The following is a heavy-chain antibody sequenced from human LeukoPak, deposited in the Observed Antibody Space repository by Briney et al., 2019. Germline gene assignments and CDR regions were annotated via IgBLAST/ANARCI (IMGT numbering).Heavy chain of an antibody. Sequence: SETLSLTCTVSGGSISSGGYYWSWIRQHPGKGLEWIGYIYYSGSTYYNPSLKSRVTISVDTTKNQFSLKLSSVTAAGTAVYYCASFYDSTSPFDYWGQGTLVTVSS. J-gene: IGHJ4*02. V-gene: IGHV4-31*03. CDR3: ASFYDSTSPFDY. CDR2: IYYSGST. D-gene: IGHD3-22*01. CDR1: GGSISSGGYY.